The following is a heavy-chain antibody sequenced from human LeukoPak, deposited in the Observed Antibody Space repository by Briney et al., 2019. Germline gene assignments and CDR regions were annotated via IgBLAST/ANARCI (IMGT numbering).Heavy chain of an antibody. D-gene: IGHD1-7*01. J-gene: IGHJ4*02. Sequence: GGSLRLSCAASGFTFNIYAMHWVRQAPGKGLEWVAVISYDESDKYYADSVKGRFTISRDNAKNSLYLQMNSLRAEDTAVYYCARDGEAYGWNYAFDYWGQGTLVTVSS. V-gene: IGHV3-30*04. CDR2: ISYDESDK. CDR1: GFTFNIYA. CDR3: ARDGEAYGWNYAFDY.